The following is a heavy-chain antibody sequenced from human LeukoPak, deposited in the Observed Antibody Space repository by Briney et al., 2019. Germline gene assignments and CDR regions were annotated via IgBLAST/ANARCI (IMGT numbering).Heavy chain of an antibody. D-gene: IGHD6-13*01. Sequence: GGSLRLSCAASGFTFSSYDMHWVRQAPGKGLEWVAVISYDGSNKFYADSVKGRFTISRDNSKNTLCLQMNSLRPEDTAVYYCASGGLSSSWYLHYWGQGTLVTVSS. CDR3: ASGGLSSSWYLHY. V-gene: IGHV3-30*03. J-gene: IGHJ4*02. CDR1: GFTFSSYD. CDR2: ISYDGSNK.